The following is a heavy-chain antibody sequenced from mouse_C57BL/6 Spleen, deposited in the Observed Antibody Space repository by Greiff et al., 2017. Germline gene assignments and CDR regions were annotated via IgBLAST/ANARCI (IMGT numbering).Heavy chain of an antibody. V-gene: IGHV1-61*01. D-gene: IGHD1-1*01. J-gene: IGHJ2*01. Sequence: VQLQQPGAELVRPGSSVKLSCKASGYTFTSYWMDWVKQRPGQGLEWIGNIYPSDSETHYNQKFKDKATLTVDKSSSTAYMQLSSLTSEDSAVYYCARRGYYGSSLLCDYWGQGTTLTVSS. CDR1: GYTFTSYW. CDR2: IYPSDSET. CDR3: ARRGYYGSSLLCDY.